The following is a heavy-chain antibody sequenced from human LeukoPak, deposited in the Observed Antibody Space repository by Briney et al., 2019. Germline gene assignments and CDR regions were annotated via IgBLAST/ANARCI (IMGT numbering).Heavy chain of an antibody. D-gene: IGHD6-19*01. CDR3: ARTPKGQWLVPAFDI. J-gene: IGHJ3*02. CDR2: INHSGST. V-gene: IGHV4-34*01. Sequence: GSLRLSCAASGFTFSSYWMSWVRQPPGKGLEWIGEINHSGSTNYNPSLKSRVTISVDTSKNQFSLKLSSVTAADTAVYYCARTPKGQWLVPAFDIWGQGTMVTVSS. CDR1: GFTFSSYW.